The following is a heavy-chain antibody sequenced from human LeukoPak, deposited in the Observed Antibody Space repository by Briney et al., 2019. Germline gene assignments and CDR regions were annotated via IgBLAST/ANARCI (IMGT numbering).Heavy chain of an antibody. CDR1: GYTFTSYG. CDR2: ISAYNGNT. J-gene: IGHJ4*02. D-gene: IGHD3-22*01. Sequence: GASVKVSCKASGYTFTSYGISWVRQAPGQGLEWMGWISAYNGNTNYAQKLQGRVTMTTDTYTSTAYMELRSLRSDDTAVYYCARGLYYDSSGYYFDYWGQGTLVTVSS. V-gene: IGHV1-18*01. CDR3: ARGLYYDSSGYYFDY.